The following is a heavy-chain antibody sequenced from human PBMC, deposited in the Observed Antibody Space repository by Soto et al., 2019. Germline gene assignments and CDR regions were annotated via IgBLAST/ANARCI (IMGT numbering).Heavy chain of an antibody. J-gene: IGHJ6*02. CDR2: ISYDGSNK. CDR3: ARDLGYCSSTSCYVVEDYYYGMDV. D-gene: IGHD2-2*01. V-gene: IGHV3-30-3*01. Sequence: GGSLRLSCAASGFTFSSYAMHWVCQAPGKGLEWVAVISYDGSNKYYADSVKGRFTISRDNSKNTLYLQMNSLRAEDTAVYYCARDLGYCSSTSCYVVEDYYYGMDVWGQGTTVTVSS. CDR1: GFTFSSYA.